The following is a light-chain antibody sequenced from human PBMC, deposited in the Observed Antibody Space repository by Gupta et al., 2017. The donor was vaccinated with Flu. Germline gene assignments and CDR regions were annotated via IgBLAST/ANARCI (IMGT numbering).Light chain of an antibody. CDR2: SNN. V-gene: IGLV1-44*01. CDR1: SSNIGSNT. Sequence: QSVLTQPPSASETPGQRVTISCSGSSSNIGSNTVNWYQQVPGTAPKLLIYSNNQWPSGVPDRFSDSKSGTSASLAISGLQSEDEADYYCSAWDDSRNGYVFGTGTKVTVL. CDR3: SAWDDSRNGYV. J-gene: IGLJ1*01.